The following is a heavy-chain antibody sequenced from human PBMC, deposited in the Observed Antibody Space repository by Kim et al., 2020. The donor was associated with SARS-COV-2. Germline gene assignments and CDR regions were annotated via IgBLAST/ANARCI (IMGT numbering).Heavy chain of an antibody. J-gene: IGHJ4*02. CDR1: GGSISSGGYY. Sequence: SETLSLTCTVSGGSISSGGYYWSWIRQHPGKGLEWIGYIYYSGSTYYNPSLKSRVTISVDTSKNQFSLKLSSVTAADTAVYYCARDRGIAAAEGGGAFDYWGQGTLVTVSS. CDR3: ARDRGIAAAEGGGAFDY. CDR2: IYYSGST. V-gene: IGHV4-31*03. D-gene: IGHD6-13*01.